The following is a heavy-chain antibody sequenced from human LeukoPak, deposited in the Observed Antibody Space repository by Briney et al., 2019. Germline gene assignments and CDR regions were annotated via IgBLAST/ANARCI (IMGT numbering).Heavy chain of an antibody. CDR3: ARGQGYTSAWYGH. V-gene: IGHV4-61*02. J-gene: IGHJ4*02. CDR1: GGSISEGGYF. D-gene: IGHD6-19*01. Sequence: SQTRSLTSTVAGGSISEGGYFWNWIRQPGGKGLEGIGRIYMSGSTKYNSSLKSRVIISVDTSKNQFSLKLNSVTAADTAVYYCARGQGYTSAWYGHWGQGTLVAVSS. CDR2: IYMSGST.